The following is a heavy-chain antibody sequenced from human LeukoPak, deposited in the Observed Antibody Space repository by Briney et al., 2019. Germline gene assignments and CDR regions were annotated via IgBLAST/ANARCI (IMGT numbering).Heavy chain of an antibody. V-gene: IGHV3-30-3*01. CDR3: ARAGPNDHRFDY. J-gene: IGHJ4*02. CDR1: ALMLTNYA. Sequence: GGSLRLSCAASALMLTNYAMHWVRQAPGKGLEWVAVISYHGTSKYYADSVKGRFTISRDISRNTLYLQMDSLRAEDTAVYYCARAGPNDHRFDYWGQGTLVTVSS. CDR2: ISYHGTSK. D-gene: IGHD1-1*01.